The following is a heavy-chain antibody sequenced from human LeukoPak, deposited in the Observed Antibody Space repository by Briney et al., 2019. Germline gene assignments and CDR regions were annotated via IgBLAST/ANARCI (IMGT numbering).Heavy chain of an antibody. V-gene: IGHV3-30*02. D-gene: IGHD4-17*01. CDR2: IRSDGSNK. CDR3: AKDRDYGTFDY. CDR1: GFTFGSYG. J-gene: IGHJ4*02. Sequence: GGSLRLSCAASGFTFGSYGMHWVRQAPGKGLEWVTFIRSDGSNKYYADSVKGRFTISRDNSKNTLYLQMNSLRAEDTAVYYCAKDRDYGTFDYWGQGTLVTVSS.